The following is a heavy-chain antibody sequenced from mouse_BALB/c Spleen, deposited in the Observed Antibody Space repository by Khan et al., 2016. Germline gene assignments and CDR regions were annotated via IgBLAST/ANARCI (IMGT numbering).Heavy chain of an antibody. CDR3: AILTTRAMDY. CDR2: ISTYNGNT. J-gene: IGHJ4*01. D-gene: IGHD1-1*01. V-gene: IGHV1S137*01. CDR1: GFTFPDYA. Sequence: QVQLKESGPEVVRPGVSVKISCKGSGFTFPDYAMHWVKQSHAKSLEWIGVISTYNGNTNYNQKFKGKATMTVDKSSSTAYMELARLTSEDSAIYYCAILTTRAMDYWGQGTSVTVSS.